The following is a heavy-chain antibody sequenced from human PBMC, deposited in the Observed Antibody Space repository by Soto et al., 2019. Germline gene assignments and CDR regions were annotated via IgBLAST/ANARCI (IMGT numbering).Heavy chain of an antibody. CDR1: GYTFTTYT. CDR3: ARDRGYYGSGSQWGPVDY. J-gene: IGHJ4*02. D-gene: IGHD3-10*01. Sequence: QVQLVQSGAEVKKPGASVKVSCKASGYTFTTYTMHWVRQAPGQRLEWMGWINAGNGNTKHSQKFQGRVTITRDTSASTAYMELSSLTSEDTAVYYCARDRGYYGSGSQWGPVDYWGQGTLVTVSS. CDR2: INAGNGNT. V-gene: IGHV1-3*01.